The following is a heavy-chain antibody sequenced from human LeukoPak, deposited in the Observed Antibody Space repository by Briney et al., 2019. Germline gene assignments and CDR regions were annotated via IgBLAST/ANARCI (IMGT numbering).Heavy chain of an antibody. CDR2: IYHSGST. D-gene: IGHD3-22*01. V-gene: IGHV4-38-2*02. Sequence: PSGTLSLTCTVSGHSISSGYYWGWIRQPPGKGLQWIGSIYHSGSTNYNPSLKSRVTISVDTSKNQFSLKLSSVTAADTAVYYCARGYYYDSSLDYWGQGTLVTVSS. CDR3: ARGYYYDSSLDY. CDR1: GHSISSGYY. J-gene: IGHJ4*02.